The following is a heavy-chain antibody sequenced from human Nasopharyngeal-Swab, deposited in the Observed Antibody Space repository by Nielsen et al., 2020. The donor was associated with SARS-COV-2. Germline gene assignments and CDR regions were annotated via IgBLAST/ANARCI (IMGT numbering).Heavy chain of an antibody. J-gene: IGHJ4*02. D-gene: IGHD3-3*01. V-gene: IGHV4-59*13. CDR2: IYYSGST. CDR3: ARLSYDFWSGYFDY. CDR1: GGSISSYY. Sequence: SETLSLTCTVSGGSISSYYWSWIPQPPGKGLEWIGYIYYSGSTNYNPSLKSRVTISVDTSKNQFSLKLSSVTAADTAVYYCARLSYDFWSGYFDYWGQGTLVTVSS.